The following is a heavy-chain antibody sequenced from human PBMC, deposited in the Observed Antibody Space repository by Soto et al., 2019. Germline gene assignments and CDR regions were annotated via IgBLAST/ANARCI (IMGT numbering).Heavy chain of an antibody. J-gene: IGHJ4*02. CDR3: ARTMATTTAPFDY. CDR1: GVSISSGGYY. V-gene: IGHV4-31*03. CDR2: IYYSGST. D-gene: IGHD5-12*01. Sequence: PSETLSLTCTVSGVSISSGGYYWSWIRQHPGKGLEWIGYIYYSGSTYYNPSLKSRVTISVDTSKNQFSLKLSSVTAADTAVYYCARTMATTTAPFDYWGQGTLVTVSS.